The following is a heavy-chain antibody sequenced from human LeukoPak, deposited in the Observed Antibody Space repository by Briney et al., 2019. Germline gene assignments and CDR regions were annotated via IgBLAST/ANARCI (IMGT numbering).Heavy chain of an antibody. D-gene: IGHD3-3*01. J-gene: IGHJ4*02. CDR3: AREPGYDFWSGYYNY. Sequence: GGSLRLSCAASGFTFSSYEMSWVRQAPGKGLEWVSYISSSGSTIYYADSVKGRFTISRDNAKNSLYLQMNSLRAEDTAVYYCAREPGYDFWSGYYNYWGQGTLVAVSS. V-gene: IGHV3-48*03. CDR2: ISSSGSTI. CDR1: GFTFSSYE.